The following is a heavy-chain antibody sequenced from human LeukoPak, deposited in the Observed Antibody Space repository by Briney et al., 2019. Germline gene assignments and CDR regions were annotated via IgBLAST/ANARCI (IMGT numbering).Heavy chain of an antibody. CDR2: IYYSGST. V-gene: IGHV4-59*11. Sequence: PSETLSPTCTVSGGSISSHYWSWIRQPPGKGLEWIGYIYYSGSTNYNPSLKSRVTISVDTSKNQFSLKLSSVTAADTAVYYCARDTREVGYCSSTSCYASWFDPWGQGTLVTVSS. CDR1: GGSISSHY. CDR3: ARDTREVGYCSSTSCYASWFDP. J-gene: IGHJ5*02. D-gene: IGHD2-2*03.